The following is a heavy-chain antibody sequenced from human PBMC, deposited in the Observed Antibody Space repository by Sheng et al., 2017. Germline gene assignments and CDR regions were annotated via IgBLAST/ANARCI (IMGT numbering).Heavy chain of an antibody. CDR1: GGSISSYY. CDR3: ARDGAAAGTNIYYYYGMDV. D-gene: IGHD6-19*01. CDR2: IYTSGST. J-gene: IGHJ6*02. V-gene: IGHV4-4*07. Sequence: QVQLQESGPGLVKPSETLSLTCTVSGGSISSYYWSWIRQPAGKGLEWIGRIYTSGSTNYNPSLKSRVTMSVDMSKNQFSLKLSSVTAADTAVYYCARDGAAAGTNIYYYYGMDVWGQGTTVTVSS.